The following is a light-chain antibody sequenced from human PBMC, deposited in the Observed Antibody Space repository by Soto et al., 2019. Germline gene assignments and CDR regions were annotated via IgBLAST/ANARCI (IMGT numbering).Light chain of an antibody. Sequence: IQVTQSPSSLSSSVGDRVTITGLASHSISISLDWYQLKPGKPPNLLMYGASSLKSGVPTRFSGSGSGTDFTLTISSLQPEDSATYYCLQHNNYPRTFGQGTKVDIK. J-gene: IGKJ1*01. CDR1: HSISIS. CDR3: LQHNNYPRT. CDR2: GAS. V-gene: IGKV1-17*01.